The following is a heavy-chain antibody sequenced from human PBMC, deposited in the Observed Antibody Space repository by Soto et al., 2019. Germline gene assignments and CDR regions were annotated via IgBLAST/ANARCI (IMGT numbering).Heavy chain of an antibody. D-gene: IGHD4-17*01. CDR2: MHHSGSI. CDR1: GDSISNNKW. Sequence: SETLSLTCSVSGDSISNNKWWSWVRQPPGKGLEWIGEMHHSGSIHYNASLKSRATLSVDKSRNQFSLQLTSVTAADTAVYYCASSRTTVTTSFDYWGQGTLVTVSS. J-gene: IGHJ4*02. V-gene: IGHV4-4*02. CDR3: ASSRTTVTTSFDY.